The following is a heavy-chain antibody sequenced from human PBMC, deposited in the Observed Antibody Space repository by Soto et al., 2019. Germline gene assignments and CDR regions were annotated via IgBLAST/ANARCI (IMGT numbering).Heavy chain of an antibody. CDR1: GDSVSSNSAA. CDR2: TYYWSRWYN. D-gene: IGHD6-13*01. CDR3: ARGGKIAAAGIDY. J-gene: IGHJ4*02. Sequence: SPTLSLTCVISGDSVSSNSAAWNWIRQSPSRGLEWLGRTYYWSRWYNDYAASVKSRISINPDRSKNQFSLQLNSVTPEDTAVYFCARGGKIAAAGIDYWGQGILVTVAS. V-gene: IGHV6-1*01.